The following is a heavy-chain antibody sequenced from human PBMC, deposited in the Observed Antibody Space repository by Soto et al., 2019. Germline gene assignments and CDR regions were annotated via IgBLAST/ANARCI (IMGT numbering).Heavy chain of an antibody. CDR3: ARGPRYSYGYYMGY. Sequence: EVQLVESGGGLVQPGGSLRLSCAASGFTFSSYEMNWVRQAPGKGLEWVSYISSSGSTIYYADSVKGRFTISRDNAKNSLYLQMNSLRAEDTAVYYCARGPRYSYGYYMGYWGQGTLVTVSS. J-gene: IGHJ4*02. CDR2: ISSSGSTI. V-gene: IGHV3-48*03. D-gene: IGHD5-18*01. CDR1: GFTFSSYE.